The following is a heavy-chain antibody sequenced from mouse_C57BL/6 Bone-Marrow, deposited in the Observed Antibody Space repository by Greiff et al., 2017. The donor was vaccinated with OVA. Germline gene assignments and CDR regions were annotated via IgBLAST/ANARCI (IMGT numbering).Heavy chain of an antibody. CDR1: GFSLTSYG. CDR3: ARNEITEGFAY. V-gene: IGHV2-2*01. Sequence: QVQLKESGPGLVQPSQSLSITCTVSGFSLTSYGVHWVRQSPGKGLEWLGVIWSGGSTDYNAAFISRLSISKDNSKSQVFFKMNSLQADDTAIYYCARNEITEGFAYWGQGTLVTVSA. CDR2: IWSGGST. J-gene: IGHJ3*01. D-gene: IGHD2-4*01.